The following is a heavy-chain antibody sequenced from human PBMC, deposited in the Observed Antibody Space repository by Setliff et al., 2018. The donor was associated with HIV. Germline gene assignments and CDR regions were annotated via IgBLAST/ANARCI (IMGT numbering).Heavy chain of an antibody. V-gene: IGHV4-31*03. Sequence: SETLSLTCTVSGDYISSGGYYWSWIRQHPGKGLEWIGYIYYSGSTYYNPSLQSRVTISVDTSKNHFSLKLNSVTAADTAVYYCARVKYNSGWLRPPHYFDNWGQGALVTVSS. CDR2: IYYSGST. CDR3: ARVKYNSGWLRPPHYFDN. J-gene: IGHJ4*02. CDR1: GDYISSGGYY. D-gene: IGHD6-19*01.